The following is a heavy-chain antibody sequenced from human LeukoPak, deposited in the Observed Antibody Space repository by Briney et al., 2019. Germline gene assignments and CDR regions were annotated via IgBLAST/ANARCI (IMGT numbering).Heavy chain of an antibody. CDR3: ARASESTIFEDEHNWFDP. Sequence: PGGSLRLSCAASGFTFSSYSMNWVRQAPGKGLEWVSSISSSSSYIYYADSVKGRFTISRDNAKNSLYLQMNSLRAEDTAVYYCARASESTIFEDEHNWFDPWGQGTLVTVSS. D-gene: IGHD3-3*01. V-gene: IGHV3-21*01. CDR2: ISSSSSYI. CDR1: GFTFSSYS. J-gene: IGHJ5*02.